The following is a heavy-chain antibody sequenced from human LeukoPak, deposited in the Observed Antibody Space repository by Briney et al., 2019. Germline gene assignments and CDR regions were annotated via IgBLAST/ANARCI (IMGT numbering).Heavy chain of an antibody. CDR3: AKGYGSGSGGIDY. CDR1: GFTFSSYA. J-gene: IGHJ4*02. V-gene: IGHV3-30-3*01. D-gene: IGHD3-10*01. Sequence: GRSLRLSCAASGFTFSSYAMHWVRQAPGKGLEWVAVISYDGSNKYYADSVKGRFTISRDNSKNTLYLQMNSLRAEDTAVYYCAKGYGSGSGGIDYWGQGTLVTVSS. CDR2: ISYDGSNK.